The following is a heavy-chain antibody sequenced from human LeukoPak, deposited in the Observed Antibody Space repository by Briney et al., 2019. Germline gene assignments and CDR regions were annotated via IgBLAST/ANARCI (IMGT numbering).Heavy chain of an antibody. Sequence: SETLSLTCAVYGGSFSDYYWTWIRQSPGKGLEWIGEINHSGSTNYNPSLKSRVAISADTSTSTVYMELSSLRSEDTAVYYCARGLAYCGGDCYSAFDYWGQGTLVTVSS. V-gene: IGHV4-34*01. CDR3: ARGLAYCGGDCYSAFDY. CDR1: GGSFSDYY. D-gene: IGHD2-21*02. CDR2: INHSGST. J-gene: IGHJ4*02.